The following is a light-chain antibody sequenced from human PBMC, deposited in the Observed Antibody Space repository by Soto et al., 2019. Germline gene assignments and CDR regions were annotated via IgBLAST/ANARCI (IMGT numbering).Light chain of an antibody. Sequence: NFMLTQPHSVSESPAKTVTISCTRSSGSIASNYVQWYQQRPGSAPTTVIYEDNQRPSGVPDRFSGSIDSSSNSASLTISGLKTEDEADYYCQSYASSIYWVFGGGTKLTVL. CDR3: QSYASSIYWV. V-gene: IGLV6-57*03. CDR2: EDN. CDR1: SGSIASNY. J-gene: IGLJ3*02.